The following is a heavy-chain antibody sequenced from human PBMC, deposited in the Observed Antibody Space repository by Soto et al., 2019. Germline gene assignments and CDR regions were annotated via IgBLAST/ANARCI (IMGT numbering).Heavy chain of an antibody. D-gene: IGHD6-13*01. J-gene: IGHJ4*02. CDR3: AKDYHQRPPYSSSTNKRGSHFDY. CDR1: GFTFSSYA. CDR2: ISGSGGST. V-gene: IGHV3-23*01. Sequence: GGSLRLSCAASGFTFSSYAMSWVRQAPGKGLEWVSAISGSGGSTYYADSVKGRFTISRDNSKNTLYLQMNSLRAEDTAVYYCAKDYHQRPPYSSSTNKRGSHFDYWGQGTLVTVSS.